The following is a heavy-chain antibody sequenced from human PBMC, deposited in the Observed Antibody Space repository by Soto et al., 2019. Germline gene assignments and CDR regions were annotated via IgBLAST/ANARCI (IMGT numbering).Heavy chain of an antibody. Sequence: SETRSLTCTISGGSISSYYWSCIRQPAGKGLEWIGRIYTSGSTNYNPSLKSRVTMSVDTSKNQFSLKLSSVTAADTAVYYCARVVPTGTEFDYWGQGTLVTVSS. CDR1: GGSISSYY. CDR2: IYTSGST. D-gene: IGHD1-1*01. V-gene: IGHV4-4*07. CDR3: ARVVPTGTEFDY. J-gene: IGHJ4*02.